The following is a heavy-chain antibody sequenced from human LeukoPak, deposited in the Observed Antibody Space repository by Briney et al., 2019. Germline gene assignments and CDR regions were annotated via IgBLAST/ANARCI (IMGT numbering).Heavy chain of an antibody. J-gene: IGHJ4*02. V-gene: IGHV4-59*12. CDR2: IFYTGST. D-gene: IGHD5-18*01. CDR1: GGSISSYY. Sequence: PSETLSLTCTVSGGSISSYYWSWIRQPPGKGLEWIGYIFYTGSTNYNPSLKSRVTISVDTSKNQFSLKLSSVTAADTAVYYCARETIQLTDYWGQGTLVTVSS. CDR3: ARETIQLTDY.